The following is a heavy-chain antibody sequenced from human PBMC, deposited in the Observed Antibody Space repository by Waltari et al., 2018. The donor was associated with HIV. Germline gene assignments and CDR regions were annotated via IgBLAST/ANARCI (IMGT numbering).Heavy chain of an antibody. J-gene: IGHJ6*02. Sequence: QVQLQESRAGLVKPSGTLSLTCAVSGGSISSSNWWRWVRQPPGKGLEWIGEIYHSGSTNYNPSLKSRVTISVDKSKNQFSLKLSSVTAADTAVYYCARVGAAGTDYYYGMDVWGQGTTVTVSS. CDR1: GGSISSSNW. V-gene: IGHV4-4*02. CDR2: IYHSGST. CDR3: ARVGAAGTDYYYGMDV. D-gene: IGHD6-13*01.